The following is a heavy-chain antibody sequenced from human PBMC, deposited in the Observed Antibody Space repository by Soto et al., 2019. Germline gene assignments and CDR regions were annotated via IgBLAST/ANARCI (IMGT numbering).Heavy chain of an antibody. CDR1: GGSFSAYY. CDR2: IIHSEST. Sequence: PSETLSLTCAVYGGSFSAYYWSWVRQPPGKGLEWIGEIIHSESTKYNPSLKSRVTISVDTSKNQFSLKLSSVTAADTAMYYCARQGDYYDSRSYVDSWGRGTLVTVSS. V-gene: IGHV4-34*12. J-gene: IGHJ4*02. D-gene: IGHD3-22*01. CDR3: ARQGDYYDSRSYVDS.